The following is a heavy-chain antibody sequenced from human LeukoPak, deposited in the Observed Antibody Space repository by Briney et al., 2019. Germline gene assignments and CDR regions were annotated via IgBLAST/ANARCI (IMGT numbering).Heavy chain of an antibody. CDR3: AKDGGYGSGSYYPDY. D-gene: IGHD3-10*01. Sequence: GGSLRLSCAASGFTFSSYAMNWVRQAPGKGLEWVSSISGGAGGAAYADSVKCRFTMSRDNSKNTLYLQMNSLRAEDTAVYYCAKDGGYGSGSYYPDYWGQGTLVTVSS. V-gene: IGHV3-23*01. CDR1: GFTFSSYA. CDR2: ISGGAGGA. J-gene: IGHJ4*02.